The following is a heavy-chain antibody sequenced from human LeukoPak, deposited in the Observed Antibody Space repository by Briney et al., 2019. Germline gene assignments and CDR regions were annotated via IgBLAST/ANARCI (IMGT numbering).Heavy chain of an antibody. CDR2: INSDGSST. CDR1: GFTFSSYW. CDR3: AREFGGTYLFDF. V-gene: IGHV3-74*01. Sequence: GGSLRLSCAASGFTFSSYWMHWVRQAPGKELVWVSRINSDGSSTSSADSMKGRFTISRDNAKNTLFLQMNSLRAEDTAVYYCAREFGGTYLFDFWGQGAQVTVSS. J-gene: IGHJ4*02. D-gene: IGHD4-23*01.